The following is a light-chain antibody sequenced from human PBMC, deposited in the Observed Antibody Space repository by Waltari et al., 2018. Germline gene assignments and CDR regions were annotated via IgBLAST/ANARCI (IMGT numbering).Light chain of an antibody. Sequence: QSALTQPRSVSGSPGHSVTVSCTGTSSDVGRYDSFAWFQQHPGKAPKLIIYDVTRRPSGVPARFTGSKSGNTASLTISGLQVEDEADYYCCTTAGGHTYVFGTGTEVTVL. CDR2: DVT. J-gene: IGLJ1*01. CDR3: CTTAGGHTYV. CDR1: SSDVGRYDS. V-gene: IGLV2-11*01.